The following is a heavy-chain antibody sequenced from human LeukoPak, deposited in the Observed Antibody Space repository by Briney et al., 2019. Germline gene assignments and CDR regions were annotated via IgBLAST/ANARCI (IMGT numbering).Heavy chain of an antibody. CDR2: TRPSSGRT. CDR3: AREGPEAYKFDF. V-gene: IGHV1-46*01. J-gene: IGHJ4*02. Sequence: ASVKVSCKTSGYTFTDYYMHWVRQAPAQGPEWMGITRPSSGRTQYPQKFQGRVTMTCDMSASTFYMELSSLTSDGTAVYYCAREGPEAYKFDFWGEGRQVTV. D-gene: IGHD1-1*01. CDR1: GYTFTDYY.